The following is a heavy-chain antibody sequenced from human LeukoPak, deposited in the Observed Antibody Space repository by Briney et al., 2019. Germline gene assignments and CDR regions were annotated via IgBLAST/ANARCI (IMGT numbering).Heavy chain of an antibody. V-gene: IGHV1-69*06. CDR1: GGSISSYG. D-gene: IGHD1/OR15-1a*01. CDR3: AKQGEIRQDYYMDV. Sequence: ASVKVSCKASGGSISSYGISWVRQAPGQGLEWMGRIIPVFGTANYAQKFQDRVTITADTVSNTAYMELTSLPSEDTAVYFCAKQGEIRQDYYMDVWGNGTAVTVSS. CDR2: IIPVFGTA. J-gene: IGHJ6*03.